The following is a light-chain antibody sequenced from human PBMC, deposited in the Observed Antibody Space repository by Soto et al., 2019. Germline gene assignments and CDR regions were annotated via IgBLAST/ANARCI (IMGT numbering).Light chain of an antibody. CDR1: QSISSY. CDR3: QKSYSTPWT. J-gene: IGKJ1*01. Sequence: DIQMTQSPSSLSASVGDRVTITCRASQSISSYLNWYQQKPGKAPKLLIYAASSLQSGVPSRFSGSGSGTDFTLTISSLQTEDFATYYCQKSYSTPWTLGHGSKVDI. V-gene: IGKV1-39*01. CDR2: AAS.